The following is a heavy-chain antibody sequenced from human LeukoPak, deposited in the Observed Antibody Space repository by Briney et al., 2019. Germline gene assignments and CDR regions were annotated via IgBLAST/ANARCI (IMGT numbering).Heavy chain of an antibody. J-gene: IGHJ4*02. CDR2: IFYSGST. Sequence: PSETLSLTCTVSGGSISSGSYYWSWIRQHPGKGLEWIGYIFYSGSTNYNPSLKSRLTISVDTSKNQFSQKLSSVTAADTAVYYCARELYSSNLHLDYWGQGTLVTVSS. CDR1: GGSISSGSYY. V-gene: IGHV4-31*03. D-gene: IGHD2-2*01. CDR3: ARELYSSNLHLDY.